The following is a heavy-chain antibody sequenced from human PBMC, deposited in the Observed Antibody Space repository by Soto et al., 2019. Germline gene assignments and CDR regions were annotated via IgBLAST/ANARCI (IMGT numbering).Heavy chain of an antibody. J-gene: IGHJ5*02. V-gene: IGHV1-2*02. Sequence: ASVKVSCKASGYSFTGYFMHWVRQPPAEGLAWMGWINPNSGGTFYAEKFLGRVTMTRDTSISTVYMELNRLTSDDTAVYYCARAKDDCDASSCLWPWFDPWGQGSKVTVSS. CDR2: INPNSGGT. CDR3: ARAKDDCDASSCLWPWFDP. CDR1: GYSFTGYF. D-gene: IGHD6-13*01.